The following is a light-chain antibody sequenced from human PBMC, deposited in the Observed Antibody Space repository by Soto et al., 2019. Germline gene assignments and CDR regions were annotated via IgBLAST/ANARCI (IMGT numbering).Light chain of an antibody. Sequence: EIVLTQSPATLSLSPGERATLSCRASQSVSSYLAWYQQKPGQAPRLLIYYASNRATGIPARFSGSGSGTDFTPTISSLEPEDFAVYYCQQRSNWPPYTFGQGPKLEIK. CDR2: YAS. V-gene: IGKV3-11*01. CDR3: QQRSNWPPYT. J-gene: IGKJ2*01. CDR1: QSVSSY.